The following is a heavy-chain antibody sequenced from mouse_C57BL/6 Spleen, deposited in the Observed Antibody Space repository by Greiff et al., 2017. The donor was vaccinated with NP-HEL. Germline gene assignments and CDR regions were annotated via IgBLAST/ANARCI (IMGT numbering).Heavy chain of an antibody. Sequence: EVKLMESGGGLVQPGGSLKLSCAASGFTFSDYYMSWVRQTPEKRLEWVAYISNGGGSTYSPDTVKGRFTISRDNAKNTLYLQMSRLKSEDTAMYYCARHYNYYGSSYEYFDVWGTGTTVTVSS. CDR3: ARHYNYYGSSYEYFDV. CDR1: GFTFSDYY. V-gene: IGHV5-12*01. CDR2: ISNGGGST. D-gene: IGHD1-1*01. J-gene: IGHJ1*03.